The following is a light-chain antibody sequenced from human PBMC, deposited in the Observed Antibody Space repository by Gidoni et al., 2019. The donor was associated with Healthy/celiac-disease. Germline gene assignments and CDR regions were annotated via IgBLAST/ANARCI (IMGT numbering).Light chain of an antibody. J-gene: IGKJ4*01. V-gene: IGKV3-20*01. Sequence: EIVLTQSPCTLSLSPGERATLSCRASQSVSSSYLAWYQQKPGQAPRLLIYGASSRATCIPDRFSGSGSGTDFTLTISRLEPEDFAVYYCQQYGSSPLTFGGGTKVEIK. CDR3: QQYGSSPLT. CDR1: QSVSSSY. CDR2: GAS.